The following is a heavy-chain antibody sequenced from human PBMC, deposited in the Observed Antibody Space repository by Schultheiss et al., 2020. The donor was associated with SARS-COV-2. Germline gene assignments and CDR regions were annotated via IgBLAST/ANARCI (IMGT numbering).Heavy chain of an antibody. V-gene: IGHV4-34*01. Sequence: SETLSLTCTVSGGSISHYYWSWVRQPPGKGLEWIGEINHSGSTNYNPSLKSRVTISVDTSKNQFSLKLSSVTAADTAVYYCARRRANWNGCKYGMDVWGQGTTVTVSS. CDR3: ARRRANWNGCKYGMDV. D-gene: IGHD1-20*01. CDR2: INHSGST. CDR1: GGSISHYY. J-gene: IGHJ6*02.